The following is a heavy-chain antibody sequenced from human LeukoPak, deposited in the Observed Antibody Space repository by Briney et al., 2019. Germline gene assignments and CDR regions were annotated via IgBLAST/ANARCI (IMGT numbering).Heavy chain of an antibody. D-gene: IGHD5-18*01. J-gene: IGHJ4*02. CDR2: ISGSGGST. CDR3: AKCPKPAMVDY. Sequence: GASLRLYCGASGFTFSGYAMSWVRQAPGKGLEWVSAISGSGGSTYYADSVKGRFTISRDNSKNTLYLQMNSLRAEDTAVYYCAKCPKPAMVDYWGQGTLVTVSS. CDR1: GFTFSGYA. V-gene: IGHV3-23*01.